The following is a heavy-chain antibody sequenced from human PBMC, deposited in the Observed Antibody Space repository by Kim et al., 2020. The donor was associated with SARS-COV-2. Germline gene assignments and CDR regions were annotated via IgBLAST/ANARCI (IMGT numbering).Heavy chain of an antibody. Sequence: GSEEYYGDSVKGRFPISRDNGKNSLFLQMNSLRAEDTAVYYCAGDWGYFDYWGQGILVTVSS. V-gene: IGHV3-7*03. D-gene: IGHD7-27*01. J-gene: IGHJ4*02. CDR2: GSEE. CDR3: AGDWGYFDY.